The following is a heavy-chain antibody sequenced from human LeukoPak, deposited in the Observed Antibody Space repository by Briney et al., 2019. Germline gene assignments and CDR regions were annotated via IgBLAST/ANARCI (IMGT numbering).Heavy chain of an antibody. CDR1: GGSISGYY. Sequence: SETLSLTCTVSGGSISGYYWSWIRQPPGKGLEWIGSISNSGSTYYNPSLKSRVTISVDTSKNQFSLKLSSVTAADTAVYYCARGSVLRFLEWPNWFDPWGQGTLVTVSS. CDR2: ISNSGST. D-gene: IGHD3-3*01. CDR3: ARGSVLRFLEWPNWFDP. V-gene: IGHV4-59*01. J-gene: IGHJ5*02.